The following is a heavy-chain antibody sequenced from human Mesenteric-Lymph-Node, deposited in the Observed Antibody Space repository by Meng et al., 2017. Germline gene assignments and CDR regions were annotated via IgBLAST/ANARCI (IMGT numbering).Heavy chain of an antibody. CDR1: GGSFSGYY. Sequence: QVQLQQWGAGLLKPSETLSPTCALYGGSFSGYYWSWIRQPPGKGLEWIGEINHSGSTNYNPSLKSRVTISVDTSKNQFSLKLSSVTAADTAVYYCARTIGGADIVVVPAAYYFDYWGQGTLVTVSS. J-gene: IGHJ4*02. CDR3: ARTIGGADIVVVPAAYYFDY. CDR2: INHSGST. V-gene: IGHV4-34*01. D-gene: IGHD2-2*01.